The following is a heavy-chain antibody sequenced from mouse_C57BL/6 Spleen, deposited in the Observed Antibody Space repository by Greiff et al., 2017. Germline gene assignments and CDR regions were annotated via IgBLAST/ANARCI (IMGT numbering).Heavy chain of an antibody. V-gene: IGHV14-4*01. Sequence: EVQLQQSGAELVRPGASVKLSCTASGFNIKDDYMHWVKQRPEQGLEWIGWIDPGNGDTEYASKFQGKATITADTSSKTAYLQLSSLTSEDNAVYYCTTNGSSSAWFAYWGQGTLVTVSA. D-gene: IGHD1-1*01. CDR1: GFNIKDDY. J-gene: IGHJ3*01. CDR2: IDPGNGDT. CDR3: TTNGSSSAWFAY.